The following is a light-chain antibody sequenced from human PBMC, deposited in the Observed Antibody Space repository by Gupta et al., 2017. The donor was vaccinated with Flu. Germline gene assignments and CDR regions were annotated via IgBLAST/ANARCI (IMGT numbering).Light chain of an antibody. CDR3: QQYYDVPFT. V-gene: IGKV4-1*01. Sequence: NSNTSPSILYDTTKSDYSSWYQKKGGQPPKLLISAATTRDSGVPDRFSAGWSGTDFPLTIASQQADDVAVYYWQQYYDVPFTFGGGTKVEIK. CDR2: AAT. CDR1: PSILYDTTKSDY. J-gene: IGKJ4*01.